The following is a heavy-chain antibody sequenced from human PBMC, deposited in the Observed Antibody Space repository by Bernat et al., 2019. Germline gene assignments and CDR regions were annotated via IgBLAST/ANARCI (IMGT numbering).Heavy chain of an antibody. CDR2: ISSSSRYI. CDR3: ARDSSSAVCYYGMDF. D-gene: IGHD6-6*01. V-gene: IGHV3-21*01. Sequence: EVQLVESGGGLVKPGGSLRLLCAASGFTFSSYSMNWVRHAPGKGLEWVSSISSSSRYIYYADSVKVRSTISIDNAKNSQMLQRISMRAGDTALYYWARDSSSAVCYYGMDFWGQGTTVTVSS. CDR1: GFTFSSYS. J-gene: IGHJ6*02.